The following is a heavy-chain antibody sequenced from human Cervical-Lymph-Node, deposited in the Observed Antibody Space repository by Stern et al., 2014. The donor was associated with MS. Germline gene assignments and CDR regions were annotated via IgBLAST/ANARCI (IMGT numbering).Heavy chain of an antibody. CDR1: GYTFTSYY. CDR2: INLSGGST. Sequence: VQLVQSGAEVKKPGASVKVSCKASGYTFTSYYMHWVRQAPGQGLEWLGLINLSGGSTSYAQKFQGRVTMTRDTSTSTVYMELSSLRSEDTAVYFCAREEAGHRLGMMDVWGLGTTVTVSS. V-gene: IGHV1-46*01. CDR3: AREEAGHRLGMMDV. D-gene: IGHD6-19*01. J-gene: IGHJ6*02.